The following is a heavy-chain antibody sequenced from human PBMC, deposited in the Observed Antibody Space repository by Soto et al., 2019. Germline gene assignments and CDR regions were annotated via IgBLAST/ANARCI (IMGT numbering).Heavy chain of an antibody. J-gene: IGHJ4*02. CDR1: GFSVNEFA. D-gene: IGHD3-22*01. V-gene: IGHV3-23*01. CDR3: AKRRDASSSHYPDFVN. Sequence: EVQLLESGGGLVQPGGSLRLSCEAFGFSVNEFAMYWVRQAPGKGPECVAAVSGGGVSYYADSVKGRFSVSRDSSNNMLYLKMFGLRVEDTAIYFCAKRRDASSSHYPDFVNGGKGTLLTVSS. CDR2: VSGGGVS.